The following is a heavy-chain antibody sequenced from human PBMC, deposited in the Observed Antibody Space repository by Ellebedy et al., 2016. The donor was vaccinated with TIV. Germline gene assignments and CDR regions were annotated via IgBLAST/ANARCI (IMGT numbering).Heavy chain of an antibody. D-gene: IGHD3-10*01. J-gene: IGHJ6*02. CDR3: AKDHTSYGWFGESLPV. Sequence: GESLKISCAASGFTSEFTFSTYWIHWVRQAPGKGPVWVSRMNSDGSTINYADSVKGRFTISRDNSKNTLYLQMNSLRAEDTAVYYCAKDHTSYGWFGESLPVWGQGTTVTVSS. V-gene: IGHV3-74*01. CDR2: MNSDGSTI. CDR1: GFTSEFTFSTYW.